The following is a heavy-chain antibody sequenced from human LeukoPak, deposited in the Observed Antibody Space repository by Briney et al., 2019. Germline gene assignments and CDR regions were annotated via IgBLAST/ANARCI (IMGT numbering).Heavy chain of an antibody. V-gene: IGHV1-18*01. Sequence: GASVKVSCKASGYTFTSYGISWVRQAPGQGLEWMGWISAYNGNTNYAQKLQGRVTMTTDTSTSTAYMELRSLRSDDTAVYYCARDWRSTSWYDWYFDLWGRGTLVTVSS. CDR1: GYTFTSYG. CDR3: ARDWRSTSWYDWYFDL. J-gene: IGHJ2*01. D-gene: IGHD6-13*01. CDR2: ISAYNGNT.